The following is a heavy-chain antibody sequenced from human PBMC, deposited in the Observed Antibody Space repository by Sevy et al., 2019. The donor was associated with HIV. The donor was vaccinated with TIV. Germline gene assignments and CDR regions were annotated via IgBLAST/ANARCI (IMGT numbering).Heavy chain of an antibody. CDR2: INPSGGST. J-gene: IGHJ4*02. Sequence: ASVKVSCKASGYTFTNYYIHWVRQAPGQGLEWMGIINPSGGSTTYAQKFQGRVTMTRDTSTSTVYMQLSSLRSEDTAVYYCARDGYSGYGFDYWGQGTLVTVSS. CDR3: ARDGYSGYGFDY. CDR1: GYTFTNYY. D-gene: IGHD5-12*01. V-gene: IGHV1-46*03.